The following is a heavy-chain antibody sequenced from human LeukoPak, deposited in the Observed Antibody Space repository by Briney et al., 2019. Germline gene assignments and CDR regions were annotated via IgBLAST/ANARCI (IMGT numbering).Heavy chain of an antibody. V-gene: IGHV3-30*18. CDR3: AKLNLYYYDSSGYDFFDY. CDR2: ISYDGSNK. J-gene: IGHJ4*02. CDR1: GFTFSSYW. D-gene: IGHD3-22*01. Sequence: SGGSLRLSCAASGFTFSSYWMSWVRQAPGKGLEWVAVISYDGSNKYYADSVKGRFTISRDNSKNTLYLQMNSLRAEDTAVYYCAKLNLYYYDSSGYDFFDYWGQGTLVTVSS.